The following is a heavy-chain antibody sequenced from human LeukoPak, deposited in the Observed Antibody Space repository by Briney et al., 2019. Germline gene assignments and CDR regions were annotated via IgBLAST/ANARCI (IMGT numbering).Heavy chain of an antibody. D-gene: IGHD3-9*01. J-gene: IGHJ6*03. CDR2: ISGSGGST. Sequence: GGSLRLSCAASGFTFSSYAMSWVRQAPGKGLEWVSAISGSGGSTYYADSVKGRFTISRDNSKNTLYLQMNSLRAEDTAVYYCAKAPYDILTGYYPYYYYYYMDVWGKGTTVTVSS. CDR1: GFTFSSYA. CDR3: AKAPYDILTGYYPYYYYYYMDV. V-gene: IGHV3-23*01.